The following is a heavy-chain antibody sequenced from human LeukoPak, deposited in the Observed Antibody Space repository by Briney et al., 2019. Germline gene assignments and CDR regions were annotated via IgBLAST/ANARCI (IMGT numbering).Heavy chain of an antibody. CDR3: ARSRTVVTATPSGY. Sequence: GASVKVSCKASGGTFSSYAISWVRQAPGQGLEWMGGIIPIFGTANYAQKFQGRVTITADKSTSTAYMELSSLRSEDTAVYYCARSRTVVTATPSGYWGQGTLVTVSS. J-gene: IGHJ4*02. D-gene: IGHD2-21*02. V-gene: IGHV1-69*06. CDR2: IIPIFGTA. CDR1: GGTFSSYA.